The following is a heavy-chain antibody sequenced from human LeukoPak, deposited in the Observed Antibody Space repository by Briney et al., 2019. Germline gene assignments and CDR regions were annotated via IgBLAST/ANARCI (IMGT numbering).Heavy chain of an antibody. CDR3: ARGTHGGNTVEY. Sequence: SETLSLTCAVYGGSFSGYYWSWIRQPPGKALEWIGEINHSGNTNYNPSLKSRVTISVDTSKNRFSLKLSSVTAADTAVYYCARGTHGGNTVEYWGQGTLVTVSP. J-gene: IGHJ4*02. V-gene: IGHV4-34*01. D-gene: IGHD4-23*01. CDR2: INHSGNT. CDR1: GGSFSGYY.